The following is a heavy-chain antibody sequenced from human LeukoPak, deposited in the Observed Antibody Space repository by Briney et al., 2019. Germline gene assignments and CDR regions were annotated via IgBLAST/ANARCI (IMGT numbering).Heavy chain of an antibody. CDR3: AKGEAEGILEWPYSPCDY. D-gene: IGHD3-3*01. Sequence: PGGSLRLSCAASGFTFSSYGMHWVRQAPGKGLEWVAVIWYDGSNKYYADSVKGRFTISRDNSKNTLYLQMNSLRAEDTAVYYCAKGEAEGILEWPYSPCDYWGQGTLVTVSS. CDR1: GFTFSSYG. CDR2: IWYDGSNK. V-gene: IGHV3-33*06. J-gene: IGHJ4*02.